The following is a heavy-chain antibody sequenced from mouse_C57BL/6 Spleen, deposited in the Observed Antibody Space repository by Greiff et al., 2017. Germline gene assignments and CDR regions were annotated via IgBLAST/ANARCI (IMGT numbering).Heavy chain of an antibody. CDR1: GFSINSDCY. J-gene: IGHJ4*01. Sequence: EVQVVESGPSLVRPSQTLSLTCTVTGFSINSDCYWIWIRQFPGNKLEYIGYTFYSGITYYNPSLESRTYITRDTSKNQFSLKLSSVTTEDTATYYCARAPSYYGNAMDYWGQGTSVTVSS. CDR2: TFYSGIT. CDR3: ARAPSYYGNAMDY. V-gene: IGHV3-3*01. D-gene: IGHD1-1*01.